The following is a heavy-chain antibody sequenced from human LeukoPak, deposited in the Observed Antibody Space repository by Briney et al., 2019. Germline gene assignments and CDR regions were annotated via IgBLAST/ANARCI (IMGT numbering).Heavy chain of an antibody. CDR2: ISAYNGNT. V-gene: IGHV1-18*04. CDR3: ARIPYYYDSSGYYYAYYFDY. J-gene: IGHJ4*02. CDR1: GYTFTGYY. D-gene: IGHD3-22*01. Sequence: ASVKVSCKASGYTFTGYYMHWVRQAPGQGLEWMGWISAYNGNTNYAQKLQGRVTMTTDTSTSTAYMELRSLRSDDTAVYYCARIPYYYDSSGYYYAYYFDYWGQGTLVTVSS.